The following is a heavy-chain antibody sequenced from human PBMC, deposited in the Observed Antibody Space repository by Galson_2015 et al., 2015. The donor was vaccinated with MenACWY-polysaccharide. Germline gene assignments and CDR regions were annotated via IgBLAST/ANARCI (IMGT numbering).Heavy chain of an antibody. CDR2: INPNSGGT. D-gene: IGHD6-6*01. Sequence: SVKVSCKASGYTFTGYYMHWVRQAPGQGLEWMGWINPNSGGTNYAQKFQGRVTMTRDTSISTAYMELSRLRSDDTAVYYCARDRGGIAARIDYWGQGTLVTVSS. J-gene: IGHJ4*02. V-gene: IGHV1-2*02. CDR1: GYTFTGYY. CDR3: ARDRGGIAARIDY.